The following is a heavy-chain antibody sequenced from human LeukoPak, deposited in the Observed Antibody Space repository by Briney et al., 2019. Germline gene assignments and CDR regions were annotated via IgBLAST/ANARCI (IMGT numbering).Heavy chain of an antibody. Sequence: KTSETLSLTCAVYGGSFSGYYWSWIRQPPGKGLEWIGEINHSGSTNYNPSLKSRVTISVDTSKNQFSLKLSSVTAADTAVYYCARARYYYDSSGYKTYYFDYWGQGTLVTVSS. CDR2: INHSGST. D-gene: IGHD3-22*01. J-gene: IGHJ4*02. CDR3: ARARYYYDSSGYKTYYFDY. V-gene: IGHV4-34*01. CDR1: GGSFSGYY.